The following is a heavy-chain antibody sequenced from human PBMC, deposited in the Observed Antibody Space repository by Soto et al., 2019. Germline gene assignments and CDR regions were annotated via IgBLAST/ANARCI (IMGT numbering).Heavy chain of an antibody. D-gene: IGHD3-22*01. J-gene: IGHJ4*02. Sequence: GGSLRLSCAASGFTFSSYGMHWVRQAPGKGLEWVAVISYDGSNKYYADSVKGRFTISRDNSKNTLYLQMNSLRAEDTAVYYCAKDSHVYYDSSGTAHYFDYWGQGTLVTVSS. CDR2: ISYDGSNK. CDR1: GFTFSSYG. CDR3: AKDSHVYYDSSGTAHYFDY. V-gene: IGHV3-30*18.